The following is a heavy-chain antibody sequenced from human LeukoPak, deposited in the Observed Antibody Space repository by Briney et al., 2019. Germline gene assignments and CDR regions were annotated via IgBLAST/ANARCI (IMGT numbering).Heavy chain of an antibody. Sequence: SVQVSCKTSGGTFSTSAITWVRQAPGQGLEWMGRIIPVLNITTYAQRFQGRVTITADTSTSTVYMELSSLTSEETAVYYCARDQGLTAPPPYGLDVWGQGTTVIVSS. V-gene: IGHV1-69*04. D-gene: IGHD5-18*01. CDR3: ARDQGLTAPPPYGLDV. CDR2: IIPVLNIT. CDR1: GGTFSTSA. J-gene: IGHJ6*02.